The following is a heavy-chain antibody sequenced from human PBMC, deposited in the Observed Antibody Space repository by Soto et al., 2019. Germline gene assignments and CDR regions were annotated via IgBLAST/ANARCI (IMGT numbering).Heavy chain of an antibody. CDR3: ARHVENWNSTNYYYYYYMDV. V-gene: IGHV4-39*01. CDR1: GGSISSSSYY. CDR2: IYYSGST. D-gene: IGHD1-7*01. J-gene: IGHJ6*03. Sequence: QLQLQESGPGLVKPSETLSLTCTVSGGSISSSSYYWGWIRQPPGKGLEWIGSIYYSGSTYYNPSLKSRVTISVDTSKNQFSLKLSSVTAADTAVYYCARHVENWNSTNYYYYYYMDVWGKGTTVTVSS.